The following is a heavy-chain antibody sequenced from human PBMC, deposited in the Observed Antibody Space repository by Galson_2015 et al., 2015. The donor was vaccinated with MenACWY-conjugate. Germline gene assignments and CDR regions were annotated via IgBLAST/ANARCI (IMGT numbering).Heavy chain of an antibody. V-gene: IGHV4-4*02. CDR1: GGSISGTNW. Sequence: LSLTCAVSGGSISGTNWWSWVRQPPGKGLEWIGEIYHSGSTNYNASLKSRITISVDKSKNQFSLQLTSAPAADTAVYYCVANGYYTLEHWGQGTPVTVSS. CDR2: IYHSGST. D-gene: IGHD3-3*01. CDR3: VANGYYTLEH. J-gene: IGHJ4*02.